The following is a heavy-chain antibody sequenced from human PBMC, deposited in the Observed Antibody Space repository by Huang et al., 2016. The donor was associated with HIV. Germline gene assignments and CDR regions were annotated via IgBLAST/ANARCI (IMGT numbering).Heavy chain of an antibody. V-gene: IGHV1-69*10. Sequence: QAQLVQSGAAVMKPGSSVRVSCKASGVSFSDYAFSWVRRAPGKGLDWMGGIVPRFGLPNYGPRLQVRVNISADKSSNTVYLELTRLRSGDTAVYYCAREGQNWLGKPFGALAFWGQGTEVIVSS. CDR3: AREGQNWLGKPFGALAF. CDR2: IVPRFGLP. D-gene: IGHD3-16*01. J-gene: IGHJ4*03. CDR1: GVSFSDYA.